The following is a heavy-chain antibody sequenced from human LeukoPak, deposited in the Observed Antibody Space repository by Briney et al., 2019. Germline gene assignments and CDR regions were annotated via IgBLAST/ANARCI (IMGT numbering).Heavy chain of an antibody. V-gene: IGHV3-30*04. J-gene: IGHJ4*02. CDR1: GLTLSSYA. D-gene: IGHD5-18*01. CDR2: ISYDGSNK. Sequence: GGSLRLSCAASGLTLSSYAMHWVRQAPGKGLEWVAVISYDGSNKYYADSVKGRFTISRDNSKNTLYLQMNSLRAEDTAVYYCAREDTAMVIDYWGQGTLVTVSS. CDR3: AREDTAMVIDY.